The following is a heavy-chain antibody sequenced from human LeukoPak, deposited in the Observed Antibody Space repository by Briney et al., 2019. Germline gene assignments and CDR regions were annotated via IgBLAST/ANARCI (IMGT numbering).Heavy chain of an antibody. CDR3: TEFYFDRSGYADY. D-gene: IGHD3-22*01. J-gene: IGHJ4*02. V-gene: IGHV4-39*01. CDR2: IYYRGST. Sequence: PSETLSLTCTVSGGSISSSSFYWGWIRQPPGKGLEWISSIYYRGSTYYNPSLKSRVTISVDMSENQVSLKLRSVTAADTAVYYCTEFYFDRSGYADYWGQGTLVTVSS. CDR1: GGSISSSSFY.